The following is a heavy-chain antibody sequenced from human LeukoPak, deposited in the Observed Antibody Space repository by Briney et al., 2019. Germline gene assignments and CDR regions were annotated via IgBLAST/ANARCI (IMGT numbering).Heavy chain of an antibody. V-gene: IGHV3-53*01. J-gene: IGHJ4*02. Sequence: GGSLRLSCAASGFTVSNNYMSWVRQAPGKGLEWVSVIYSGGSTYYADSVKGRFTITRDNSKNTLYLQMNSLRAEDTAVYYCARWTDFWSGYYFFDYWGQGTLVTVSS. CDR2: IYSGGST. D-gene: IGHD3-3*01. CDR3: ARWTDFWSGYYFFDY. CDR1: GFTVSNNY.